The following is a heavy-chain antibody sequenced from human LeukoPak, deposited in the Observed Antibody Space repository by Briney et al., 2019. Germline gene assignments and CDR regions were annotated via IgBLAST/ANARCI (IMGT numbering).Heavy chain of an antibody. CDR3: ARDRYYDSSGYYYPFDY. Sequence: NPSETLSLTCTVSGGSISSYYWSWIRQPAGKGLEWIGRIYTSGSTNYNPSLKSRVTMSVDTSKNQFSLKLSSVTAADTAVYYCARDRYYDSSGYYYPFDYWGQGTLVTVSS. J-gene: IGHJ4*02. V-gene: IGHV4-4*07. CDR2: IYTSGST. D-gene: IGHD3-22*01. CDR1: GGSISSYY.